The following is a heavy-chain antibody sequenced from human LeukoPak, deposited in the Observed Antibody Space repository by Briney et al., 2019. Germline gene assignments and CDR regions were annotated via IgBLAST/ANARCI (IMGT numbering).Heavy chain of an antibody. Sequence: GGSLRLSCAASGFIFSSYWMSWVRQAPGKGLEWVANIKQDGSEKYYVASVRGRFTISRDNSKNTLYLQMNSLRAEDTAVYYCARETPYSNTWTDFDFWGQGTLVTVSS. CDR3: ARETPYSNTWTDFDF. CDR2: IKQDGSEK. V-gene: IGHV3-7*01. CDR1: GFIFSSYW. J-gene: IGHJ4*02. D-gene: IGHD6-13*01.